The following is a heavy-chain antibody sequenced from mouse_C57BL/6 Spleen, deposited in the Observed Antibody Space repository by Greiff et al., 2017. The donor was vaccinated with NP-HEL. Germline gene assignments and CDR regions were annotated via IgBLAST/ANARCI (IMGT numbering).Heavy chain of an antibody. V-gene: IGHV1-50*01. CDR3: ARRRGFYGPYYAMDY. CDR1: GYTFTSYW. D-gene: IGHD1-1*01. Sequence: VRLQQPGAELVKPGASVKLSCKASGYTFTSYWMQWVKQRPGQGLEWIGEIDPSDSYTNYNQKFKGKATLTVDTSSSTAYMQLSSLTSEDSAVYYCARRRGFYGPYYAMDYWGQGTSVTVSS. CDR2: IDPSDSYT. J-gene: IGHJ4*01.